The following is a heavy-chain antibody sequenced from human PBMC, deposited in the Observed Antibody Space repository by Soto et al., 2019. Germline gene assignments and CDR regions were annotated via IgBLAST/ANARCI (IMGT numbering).Heavy chain of an antibody. CDR3: AKNQERELPRVIDF. CDR1: GLTFSNYA. V-gene: IGHV3-23*01. D-gene: IGHD1-7*01. J-gene: IGHJ4*02. Sequence: EVRLLESGGGLVKPGGSLRLSCAPSGLTFSNYAMSWVRQAPGGGLEWVSSMSGSSSTTYYADSVRGRFTISRDRSKNTLYLQMSSLRAEDTALYYCAKNQERELPRVIDFWGQGTLVTVSS. CDR2: MSGSSSTT.